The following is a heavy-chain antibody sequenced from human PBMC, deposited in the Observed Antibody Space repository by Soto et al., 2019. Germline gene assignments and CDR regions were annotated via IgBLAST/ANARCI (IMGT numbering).Heavy chain of an antibody. J-gene: IGHJ4*02. D-gene: IGHD1-1*01. Sequence: QVQLVESGGGVVQPGGSLRLSCEASGFTFNTYAMNWVRQTPGKGLEWVAVIWYDGSKKYYADSVKGRFTISRDNSENTVYLQINNLRADDTAVYYCARVGVAGTTSHFDLWGQGTLVAVSS. CDR1: GFTFNTYA. CDR2: IWYDGSKK. V-gene: IGHV3-33*01. CDR3: ARVGVAGTTSHFDL.